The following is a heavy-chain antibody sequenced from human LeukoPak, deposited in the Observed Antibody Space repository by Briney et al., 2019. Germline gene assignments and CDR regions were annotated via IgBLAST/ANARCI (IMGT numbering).Heavy chain of an antibody. CDR1: GFSFSSYG. J-gene: IGHJ4*02. V-gene: IGHV3-48*04. CDR3: VRGDRYFFDF. CDR2: IGNTGRTI. Sequence: GGSLRLSCAASGFSFSSYGMHWVRQAPGRGLEWVSYIGNTGRTIYYTDSVKGRFTISRDNAKNSLYLQMNSLRAEDTAIYYCVRGDRYFFDFWGQGTLVTVSS.